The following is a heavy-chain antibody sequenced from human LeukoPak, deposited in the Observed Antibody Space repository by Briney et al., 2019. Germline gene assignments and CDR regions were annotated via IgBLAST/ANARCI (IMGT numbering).Heavy chain of an antibody. CDR3: ARVLELVPRRYYFDY. J-gene: IGHJ4*02. CDR1: GGSISSGRYY. V-gene: IGHV4-61*01. Sequence: SETLSLTCTVSGGSISSGRYYWNWIRQPPGKGLEWIGYIYYSGSTNYNPSLKSRVTISVDTSKNQFSLKLSSVTAADTAVYYCARVLELVPRRYYFDYWGQGTLVTVSS. D-gene: IGHD1-26*01. CDR2: IYYSGST.